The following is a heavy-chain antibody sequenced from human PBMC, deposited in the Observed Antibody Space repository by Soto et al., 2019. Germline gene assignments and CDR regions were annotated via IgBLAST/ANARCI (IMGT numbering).Heavy chain of an antibody. J-gene: IGHJ6*02. CDR1: EGTFSSYS. V-gene: IGHV1-69*06. CDR3: ARDPVDLFGYMDV. CDR2: IIPLLGTA. Sequence: QEELVQSGAEVKKPGSSVNVSCKASEGTFSSYSITWVRQAPGQRLEWMGEIIPLLGTANYAQKFQGRVTITGDKSTSTIYMGLSSLRSDDTAVYYCARDPVDLFGYMDVWGQGTTVTGSS. D-gene: IGHD6-25*01.